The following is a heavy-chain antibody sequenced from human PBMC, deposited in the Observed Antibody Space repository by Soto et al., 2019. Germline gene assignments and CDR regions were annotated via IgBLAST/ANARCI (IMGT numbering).Heavy chain of an antibody. D-gene: IGHD3-22*01. CDR1: GYRFTSYW. V-gene: IGHV5-51*01. CDR2: IFPSDSDT. CDR3: ARKDKSGYFNWFDP. Sequence: GESLKISCRTSGYRFTSYWISWVRQMPGKGLEWMGIIFPSDSDTRYSPSFQGQVTISADRSTSTVFLQWASLKASDTAVYFCARKDKSGYFNWFDPWGQGTLVTVSS. J-gene: IGHJ5*02.